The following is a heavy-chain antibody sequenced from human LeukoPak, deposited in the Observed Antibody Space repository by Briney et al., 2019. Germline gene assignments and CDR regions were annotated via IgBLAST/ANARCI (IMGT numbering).Heavy chain of an antibody. D-gene: IGHD3-9*01. Sequence: SVKVSCKASGYTFTNYAISWVRQAPGQGLEWMGGIIPIFGTANYAQKFQGRVTITADESTSTAYMELSSLRSEDTAVYYCARSGDYDILTGYYRYSYYFDYWGQGTLVTVSS. J-gene: IGHJ4*02. CDR2: IIPIFGTA. CDR3: ARSGDYDILTGYYRYSYYFDY. CDR1: GYTFTNYA. V-gene: IGHV1-69*13.